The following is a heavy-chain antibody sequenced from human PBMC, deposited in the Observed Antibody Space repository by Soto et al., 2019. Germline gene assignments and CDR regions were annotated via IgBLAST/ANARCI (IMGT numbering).Heavy chain of an antibody. CDR3: AREGRDSSSWYESLNYYYYGMDV. CDR2: INTNTGNP. D-gene: IGHD6-13*01. J-gene: IGHJ6*02. Sequence: ASVKVSCKASGYTFTSYAMNWVRQAPGQGLEWMGWINTNTGNPTYAQGFTGRFVFSLDTSVSTAYLQICSLKAEDTAVYYCAREGRDSSSWYESLNYYYYGMDVWGQ. V-gene: IGHV7-4-1*01. CDR1: GYTFTSYA.